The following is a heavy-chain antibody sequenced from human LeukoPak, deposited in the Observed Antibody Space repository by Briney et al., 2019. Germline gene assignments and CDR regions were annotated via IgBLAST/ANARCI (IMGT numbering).Heavy chain of an antibody. CDR2: ISSSSSYI. CDR1: GFTFSSYS. D-gene: IGHD3-22*01. J-gene: IGHJ4*02. Sequence: NPGGSLRLSCAASGFTFSSYSMNWVRQAPGEGLEWVSSISSSSSYIYYADSVKGRFTISRDNAKNSLYLQMNSLRAEDTAVYYCARDLGYYDSSGYYDYWGQGTLVTVSS. CDR3: ARDLGYYDSSGYYDY. V-gene: IGHV3-21*01.